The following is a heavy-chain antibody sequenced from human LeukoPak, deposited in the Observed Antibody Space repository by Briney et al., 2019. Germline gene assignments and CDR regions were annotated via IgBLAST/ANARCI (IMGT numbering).Heavy chain of an antibody. CDR3: ARATYYYDSSGYYYRTYYFDY. J-gene: IGHJ4*02. CDR1: GFTFSSYA. CDR2: ISYDGSNK. D-gene: IGHD3-22*01. V-gene: IGHV3-30*04. Sequence: GGSLRLSCAASGFTFSSYAMHWVRQAPGKGLEWVAVISYDGSNKYYADSVKGRFTISRDNSKNTLYLQMNCLRAEDTAVYYCARATYYYDSSGYYYRTYYFDYWGQGTLVTVSS.